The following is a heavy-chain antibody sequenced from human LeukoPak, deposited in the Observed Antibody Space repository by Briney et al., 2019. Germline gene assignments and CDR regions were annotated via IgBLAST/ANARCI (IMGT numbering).Heavy chain of an antibody. CDR2: INPNSGDT. CDR3: ARDYCSSTSCLFDY. D-gene: IGHD2-2*01. J-gene: IGHJ4*02. Sequence: ASVKVSCKASGYTFTGYHMHGVRQAPGQGLEWMGRINPNSGDTNYAQKFQGRVTMTRDTSISTAYMELSRLRSDGTAVYYCARDYCSSTSCLFDYWGQGTLVTVSS. V-gene: IGHV1-2*06. CDR1: GYTFTGYH.